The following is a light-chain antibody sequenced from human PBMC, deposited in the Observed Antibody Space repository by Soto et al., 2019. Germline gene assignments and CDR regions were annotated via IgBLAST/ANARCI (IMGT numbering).Light chain of an antibody. Sequence: EIVLTQSPGTLSLSPGGRATLSCRSSQRVSRNYVAWYQQKPGQSPRLLIYGASNRASGIPDRFSGSASGADFALSIARLEPADFAMYYCQQYGSTPLTFGGGTKVEIK. CDR1: QRVSRNY. V-gene: IGKV3-20*01. J-gene: IGKJ4*01. CDR2: GAS. CDR3: QQYGSTPLT.